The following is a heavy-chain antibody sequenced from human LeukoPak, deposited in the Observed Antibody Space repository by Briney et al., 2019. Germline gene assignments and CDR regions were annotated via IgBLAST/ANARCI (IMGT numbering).Heavy chain of an antibody. J-gene: IGHJ4*02. CDR1: GFTFTAYW. D-gene: IGHD3-3*01. Sequence: PGGSLRLSCAASGFTFTAYWMTWFRQAPGKGLEWVANIKQDGSEKFYVDSVKGRFTISRENAKNSVYLQMSSLRAEDTAVYYCARDRRFLEWLFLDYWGQGTLVTVSS. CDR3: ARDRRFLEWLFLDY. V-gene: IGHV3-7*01. CDR2: IKQDGSEK.